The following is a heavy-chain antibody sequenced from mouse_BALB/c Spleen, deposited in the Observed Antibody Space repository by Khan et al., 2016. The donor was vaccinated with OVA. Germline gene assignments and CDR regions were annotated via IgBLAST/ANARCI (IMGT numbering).Heavy chain of an antibody. CDR2: IWAGGST. V-gene: IGHV2-9*02. J-gene: IGHJ2*01. CDR1: GFSLTSYG. D-gene: IGHD1-3*01. CDR3: GRLEDI. Sequence: QVQLKQSGPGLVAPSQSLSITCTVSGFSLTSYGVHWVRQPPGKGLQWLVVIWAGGSTNYNSPLMSRLSISKDNSKSQVFLKMNSLQTDDAAMYYCGRLEDIWGQGTTVTVSS.